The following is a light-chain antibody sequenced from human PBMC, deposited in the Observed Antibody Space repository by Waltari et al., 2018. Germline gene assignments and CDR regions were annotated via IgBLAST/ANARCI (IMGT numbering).Light chain of an antibody. V-gene: IGLV4-69*02. J-gene: IGLJ3*02. CDR3: QTWGTGSQV. CDR1: SGHRSYA. Sequence: QLVLTQSPSSSASLGASVNLTCTLSSGHRSYAFAWHQQQPQKGPRFLMKVNSAGSQTKGDGTPDRFSGSSSGAERYLTISGLQSEDATDYYGQTWGTGSQVFGGGTKLNV. CDR2: VNSAGSQ.